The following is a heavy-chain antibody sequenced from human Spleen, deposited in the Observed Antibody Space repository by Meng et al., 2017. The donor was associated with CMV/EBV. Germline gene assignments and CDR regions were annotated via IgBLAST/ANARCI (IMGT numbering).Heavy chain of an antibody. CDR1: GGFFSRYH. V-gene: IGHV4-34*01. J-gene: IGHJ4*02. Sequence: LQQWGAGLLKPSQTLSLICAVYGGFFSRYHWSWIRQPPGKGLEWIGEINHSGSTNYNPSLKSRVTISVDTSKNQFSLKLSSVTAADTAVYYCAGGIGYSYGNGDYWGQGTLVTVSS. D-gene: IGHD5-18*01. CDR2: INHSGST. CDR3: AGGIGYSYGNGDY.